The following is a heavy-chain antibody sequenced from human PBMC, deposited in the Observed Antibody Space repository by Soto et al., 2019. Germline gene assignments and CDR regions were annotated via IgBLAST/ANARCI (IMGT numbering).Heavy chain of an antibody. J-gene: IGHJ5*02. CDR1: GYTFTGYY. CDR3: ARVGTVLRFLEGLPTSSFDP. CDR2: INPHRDGT. V-gene: IGHV1-2*02. Sequence: AASVTVPCKASGYTFTGYYMHWVRQAPGQGLEWLGWINPHRDGTNYAQKFQGRVTMTRDTSNSTAYMELRRLRSDDTAVYYCARVGTVLRFLEGLPTSSFDPWGQGTLVTVSS. D-gene: IGHD3-3*01.